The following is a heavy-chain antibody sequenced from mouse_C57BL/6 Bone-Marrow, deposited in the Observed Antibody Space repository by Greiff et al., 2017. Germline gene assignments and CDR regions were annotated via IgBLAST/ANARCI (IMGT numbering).Heavy chain of an antibody. CDR2: IWWDDDK. CDR1: GFSLSTFGMG. D-gene: IGHD2-3*01. J-gene: IGHJ2*01. CDR3: AREGDGYYGFDYFDY. Sequence: QVTLKESGPGILQPSQTLSLTCSFSGFSLSTFGMGVGWIRQPSGKGLEWLAHIWWDDDKYYNPALKSRLTISKDTSTNQVFLKSAKVDTADTATYYCAREGDGYYGFDYFDYWGQGTTLTVSS. V-gene: IGHV8-8*01.